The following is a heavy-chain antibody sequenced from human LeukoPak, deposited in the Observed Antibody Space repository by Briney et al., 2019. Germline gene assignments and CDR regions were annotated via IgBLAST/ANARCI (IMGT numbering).Heavy chain of an antibody. CDR1: GFTFTTYW. CDR2: ISGNGGST. CDR3: AKATGAFSYDTPDY. Sequence: GGSLRLSCAASGFTFTTYWMNWVRQAPGKGLEWVSAISGNGGSTYYADSVRGRFTISRDNSKNTLYLQMNSLRAEDTAVYYCAKATGAFSYDTPDYWGQGTLVTVSS. D-gene: IGHD3-16*01. J-gene: IGHJ4*02. V-gene: IGHV3-23*01.